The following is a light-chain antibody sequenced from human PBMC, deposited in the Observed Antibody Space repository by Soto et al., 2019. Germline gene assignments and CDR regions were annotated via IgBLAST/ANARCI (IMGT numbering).Light chain of an antibody. Sequence: EIVLTQSPGTLSLSPGERVTLSCRASQNVRTNYLAWYQQKPGHSPALLIYGASRRAAGIPDRFSASHSGTDFTLTISGLEPEDFAVYFCQQYDTTPWTFGQGTRVESK. CDR1: QNVRTNY. CDR2: GAS. V-gene: IGKV3-20*01. J-gene: IGKJ1*01. CDR3: QQYDTTPWT.